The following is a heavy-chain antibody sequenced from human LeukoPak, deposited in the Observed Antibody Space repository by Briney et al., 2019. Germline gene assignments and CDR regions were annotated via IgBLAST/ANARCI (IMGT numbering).Heavy chain of an antibody. CDR1: GFIFSNAW. Sequence: GGSLRLSCAASGFIFSNAWMNWVRQAPGKGLEWVGRIKSKTDGGTTDYAAPVKGRFTISRDNAKNSLYLQMNSLRAEDTAVYYCARDLRSSGSYYKGFYFDYWGQGTLVTVSP. V-gene: IGHV3-15*01. D-gene: IGHD3-10*01. CDR3: ARDLRSSGSYYKGFYFDY. J-gene: IGHJ4*02. CDR2: IKSKTDGGTT.